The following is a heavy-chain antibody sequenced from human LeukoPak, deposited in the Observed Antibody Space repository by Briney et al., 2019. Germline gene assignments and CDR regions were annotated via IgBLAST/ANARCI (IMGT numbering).Heavy chain of an antibody. V-gene: IGHV4-39*01. Sequence: PSETLSLTCTVSGGSISSSSYYWGWIRQPPGKGLEWIGSIYYSGSTYYNPSLKSRVTISVDTSKNQLSLKLSSVTAADTAVYYCARRHCSGGTCRFDYWGQGTLVTVSS. CDR3: ARRHCSGGTCRFDY. CDR1: GGSISSSSYY. D-gene: IGHD2-15*01. J-gene: IGHJ4*02. CDR2: IYYSGST.